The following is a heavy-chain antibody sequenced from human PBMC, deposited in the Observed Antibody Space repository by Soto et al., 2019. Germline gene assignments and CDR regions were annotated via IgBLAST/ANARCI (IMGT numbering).Heavy chain of an antibody. D-gene: IGHD1-26*01. J-gene: IGHJ4*02. Sequence: QVQLVESGGGVVQPGRSLRLSCAASGFTFSSYGMHWVRQAPGKGLEWVAVIWYDGSNKYYADPVKGRFTISRDNSKNTLYLQMNSLRAEDTAVYYCARGVGWELLRGGPDYWGQGTLVTVSS. CDR3: ARGVGWELLRGGPDY. CDR2: IWYDGSNK. CDR1: GFTFSSYG. V-gene: IGHV3-33*01.